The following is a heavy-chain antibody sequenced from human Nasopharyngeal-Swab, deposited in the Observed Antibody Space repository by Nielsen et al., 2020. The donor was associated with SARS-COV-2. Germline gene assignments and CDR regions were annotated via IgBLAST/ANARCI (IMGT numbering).Heavy chain of an antibody. CDR2: ISSSNTYI. CDR1: GFTFSSYW. D-gene: IGHD6-13*01. Sequence: GESLKISCAASGFTFSSYWMSWVRQAPGKGLEWVSSISSSNTYIYYADSVRGRFTISRDNAKNSLYLQMNSLRAEDTAVYYCASERTPLAATGTLDYWGQGTLVTVSS. CDR3: ASERTPLAATGTLDY. V-gene: IGHV3-21*06. J-gene: IGHJ4*02.